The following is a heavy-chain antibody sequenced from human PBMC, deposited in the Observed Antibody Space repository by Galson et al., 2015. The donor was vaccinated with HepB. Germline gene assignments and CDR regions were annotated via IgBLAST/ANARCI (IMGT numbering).Heavy chain of an antibody. CDR1: GFTFSSYS. V-gene: IGHV3-21*01. J-gene: IGHJ5*02. D-gene: IGHD3-3*01. Sequence: SLRLSCAASGFTFSSYSMNWVRQAPGKGLEWVSSISSSSSYIYYADSVKGRFTISRDNAKNSLYLQMNSLRAEDTAVYYCARGLDYDFWRPAAGGWFDPWGQGTLVTVSS. CDR3: ARGLDYDFWRPAAGGWFDP. CDR2: ISSSSSYI.